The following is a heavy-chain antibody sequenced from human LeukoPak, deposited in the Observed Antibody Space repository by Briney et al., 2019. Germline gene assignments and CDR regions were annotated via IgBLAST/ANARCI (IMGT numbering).Heavy chain of an antibody. J-gene: IGHJ4*02. CDR2: IYYSGST. D-gene: IGHD5-12*01. Sequence: SETLSLTCTVSGGSISSYYWSWIRQPPGKGLEWIGYIYYSGSTNYNPSLKSRVTISVDTSKNQFSLKLSSVTAADTAVYYCARDGYSGNDGLWGQGSLVTVSS. V-gene: IGHV4-59*01. CDR1: GGSISSYY. CDR3: ARDGYSGNDGL.